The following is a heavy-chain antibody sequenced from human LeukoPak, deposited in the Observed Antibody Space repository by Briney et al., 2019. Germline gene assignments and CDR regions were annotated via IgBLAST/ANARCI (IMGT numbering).Heavy chain of an antibody. V-gene: IGHV3-48*03. Sequence: GGSLILSCAASGFTFSSYEMNWVRQAPGKGLEWVSYISSSGSTIYYADSVKGRFTIPRDNAKNSLYLQMNSLRAEDTAVYYCARGPEWLRLVLDYWGQGTLVTVSS. CDR3: ARGPEWLRLVLDY. D-gene: IGHD5-12*01. J-gene: IGHJ4*02. CDR2: ISSSGSTI. CDR1: GFTFSSYE.